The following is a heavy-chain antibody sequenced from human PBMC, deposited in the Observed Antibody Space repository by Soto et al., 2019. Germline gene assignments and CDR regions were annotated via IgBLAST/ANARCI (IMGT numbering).Heavy chain of an antibody. CDR1: GYTYSTYH. J-gene: IGHJ4*01. CDR3: ATDFGETVGASDY. V-gene: IGHV1-18*01. D-gene: IGHD1-26*01. CDR2: INVDNGNT. Sequence: GASVKLSCKASGYTYSTYHTSWVRQAPGQGLEFIGWINVDNGNTNYGEKFRGRVTVTTDTSTRTAYMELGSLSADDTAVYYCATDFGETVGASDYWG.